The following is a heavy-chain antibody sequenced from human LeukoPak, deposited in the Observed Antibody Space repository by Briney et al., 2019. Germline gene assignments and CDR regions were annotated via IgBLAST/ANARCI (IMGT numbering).Heavy chain of an antibody. Sequence: SETLSLTCTVSGGSISSSSYYWGWIRQPPGKGLEWIGSIYYSGSTYYNPSLKSRVTISVDTSKNQFSLKLSSVTAADTAVYYCARARGYSYGLYYLDYWGQGTLVTVSS. D-gene: IGHD5-18*01. CDR1: GGSISSSSYY. V-gene: IGHV4-39*07. J-gene: IGHJ4*02. CDR3: ARARGYSYGLYYLDY. CDR2: IYYSGST.